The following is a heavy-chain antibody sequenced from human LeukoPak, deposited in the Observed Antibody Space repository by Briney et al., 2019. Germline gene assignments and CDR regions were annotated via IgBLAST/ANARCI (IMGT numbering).Heavy chain of an antibody. J-gene: IGHJ5*02. D-gene: IGHD6-19*01. Sequence: ASVKVSCKASGYTFAGYYMHWVRQAPGQGLEWMGWINPNSGGTNYAQKFQGWVTMTRDTSTSTVYMELSRLRSDDTAVYYCARDRARVAGILRGWFDPWGQGTLVTVSS. CDR3: ARDRARVAGILRGWFDP. V-gene: IGHV1-2*04. CDR2: INPNSGGT. CDR1: GYTFAGYY.